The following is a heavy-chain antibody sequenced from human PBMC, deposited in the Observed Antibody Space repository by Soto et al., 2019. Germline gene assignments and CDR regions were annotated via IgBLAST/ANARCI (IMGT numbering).Heavy chain of an antibody. CDR1: GYTFTGYY. D-gene: IGHD5-12*01. CDR2: INPNSGGT. J-gene: IGHJ3*02. CDR3: ARDVRTVDIVATSAVAFDI. V-gene: IGHV1-2*04. Sequence: QVQLVQSGAEVKKPGASVKVSCKASGYTFTGYYMHWVRQAPGQGLEWMGWINPNSGGTNYAQKFQGWVTMTRDTSISTAYMELSRLRSDDTAVYYCARDVRTVDIVATSAVAFDIWGQGTMVTVSS.